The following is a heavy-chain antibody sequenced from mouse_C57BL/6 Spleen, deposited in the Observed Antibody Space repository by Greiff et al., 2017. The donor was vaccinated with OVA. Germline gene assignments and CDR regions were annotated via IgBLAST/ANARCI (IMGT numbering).Heavy chain of an antibody. V-gene: IGHV1-69*01. D-gene: IGHD4-1*01. CDR3: AVHWDEGFAY. CDR2: IDPSDSYT. J-gene: IGHJ3*01. Sequence: QVQLQQPGAELVMPGASVKLSCKASGYTFTSYWMHWVKQRPGQGLEWIGEIDPSDSYTNYNQKFKGKSTLTVDKSSSTAYMQLSSLTSEDSAVYYCAVHWDEGFAYWGQGTLVTVSA. CDR1: GYTFTSYW.